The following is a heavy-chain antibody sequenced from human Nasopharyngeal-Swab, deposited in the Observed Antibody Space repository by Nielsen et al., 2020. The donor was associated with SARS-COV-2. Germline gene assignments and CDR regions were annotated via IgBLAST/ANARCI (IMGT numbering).Heavy chain of an antibody. D-gene: IGHD6-19*01. CDR3: AKDSCSGWFSLFDH. V-gene: IGHV3-30*18. CDR1: GMAFSSYG. CDR2: ISHDGGNE. J-gene: IGHJ4*02. Sequence: GGSLRLSCAASGMAFSSYGMHWVRQAAGKGLEWVTVISHDGGNEYYADSVKGRFTISRDNSKNALYLQMNSLRPEDTATYYCAKDSCSGWFSLFDHWGRGTVVTVSS.